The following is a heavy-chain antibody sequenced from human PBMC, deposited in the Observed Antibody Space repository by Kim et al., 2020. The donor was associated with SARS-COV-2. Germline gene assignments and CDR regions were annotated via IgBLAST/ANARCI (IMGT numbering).Heavy chain of an antibody. D-gene: IGHD2-15*01. J-gene: IGHJ4*02. CDR3: ARRLTTVGAAYADI. V-gene: IGHV3-48*03. Sequence: GGSLRLSCAASGFTFSNFEMNWVRQAPGKGLDWVSYISSSGYTVYYADSVKGRFTISRDNAKNSLSLHMSSLRAEDTAVYYCARRLTTVGAAYADIWGQGTLVTVSS. CDR2: ISSSGYTV. CDR1: GFTFSNFE.